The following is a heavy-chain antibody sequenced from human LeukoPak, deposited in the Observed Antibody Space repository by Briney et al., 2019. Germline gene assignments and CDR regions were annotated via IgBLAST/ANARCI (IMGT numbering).Heavy chain of an antibody. V-gene: IGHV4-59*12. CDR2: IYYSGST. CDR1: GDSISSYY. Sequence: PSETLSLTCTVSGDSISSYYWSWIRQPPGKGLEWIGHIYYSGSTNYNPSLKSRVTISVDTSKNQFSLKLSSVTAADTAVYYCARGPRVYFGVVRYGMDVWGQGTTVTVSS. CDR3: ARGPRVYFGVVRYGMDV. D-gene: IGHD3-3*01. J-gene: IGHJ6*02.